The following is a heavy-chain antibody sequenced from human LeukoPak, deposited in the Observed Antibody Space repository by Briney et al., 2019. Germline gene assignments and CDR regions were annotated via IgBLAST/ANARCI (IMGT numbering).Heavy chain of an antibody. V-gene: IGHV1-2*04. CDR2: INPDSGGT. Sequence: GASVKVSCRASGYTFTGYYMSWVRQAPAQGLEWMGWINPDSGGTHYPQNFQAWVTITRDTYISTASMELSRLRSDDRAVYYCARDLHAHWFVPWGEGTLVTDCS. CDR1: GYTFTGYY. CDR3: ARDLHAHWFVP. J-gene: IGHJ5*02.